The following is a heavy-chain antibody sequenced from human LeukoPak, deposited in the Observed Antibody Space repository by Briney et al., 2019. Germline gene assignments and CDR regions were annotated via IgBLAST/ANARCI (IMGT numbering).Heavy chain of an antibody. CDR2: ISAYNGNT. CDR3: ARHPQSDSSGWYTLLGEFDY. J-gene: IGHJ4*02. Sequence: ASVKVSCKASGYTFTSYGISWVRQAPGQGLEWMGWISAYNGNTNYAQKLQGRVTMTTDTSTSTAYMELRSLRSDDTAVYYCARHPQSDSSGWYTLLGEFDYWGQGTLVTVSS. V-gene: IGHV1-18*01. CDR1: GYTFTSYG. D-gene: IGHD6-19*01.